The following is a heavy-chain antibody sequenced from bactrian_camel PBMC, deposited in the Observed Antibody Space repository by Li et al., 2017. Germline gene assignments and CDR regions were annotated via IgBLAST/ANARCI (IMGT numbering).Heavy chain of an antibody. V-gene: IGHV3S68*01. Sequence: HVQLVESGGGLVQAGGSLNLSCAATVNSNNLNCMGWFRQAPGKEREGVASITRIHGGTAYADSVKGRFIISRDNTKNTLYLQLDNLKTEDTAMYYCAIGRLGDAGKTGQGTQVTVS. CDR1: VNSNNLNC. J-gene: IGHJ4*01. D-gene: IGHD1*01. CDR2: ITRIHGGT.